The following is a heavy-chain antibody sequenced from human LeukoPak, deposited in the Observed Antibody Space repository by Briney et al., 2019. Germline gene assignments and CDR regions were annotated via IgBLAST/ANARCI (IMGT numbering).Heavy chain of an antibody. CDR1: SGSISSTSYY. D-gene: IGHD5-18*01. J-gene: IGHJ4*02. CDR3: ASGYSYAFDY. V-gene: IGHV4-61*01. CDR2: IYYSGST. Sequence: SETLSLTCTASSGSISSTSYYWSWIRQPPGKGLEWIGYIYYSGSTNYNPSFKSRVTISVDTSKNQFSLKLSSVTAADTAVYYCASGYSYAFDYWGQGTLVTVSS.